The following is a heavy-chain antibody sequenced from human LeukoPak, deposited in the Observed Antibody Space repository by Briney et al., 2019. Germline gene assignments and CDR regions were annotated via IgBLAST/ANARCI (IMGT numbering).Heavy chain of an antibody. CDR2: INHSGST. CDR1: GGSFSGYY. V-gene: IGHV4-34*01. CDR3: ARVQNYDYVWGSYRPNWFDP. J-gene: IGHJ5*02. D-gene: IGHD3-16*02. Sequence: SETLSLTCAVYGGSFSGYYWSWVRQPPGKGLEWIGEINHSGSTNCNPSLKSRVTISVDTSKNQFSLKLSSVTAADTAVYYCARVQNYDYVWGSYRPNWFDPWGQGTLVTVSS.